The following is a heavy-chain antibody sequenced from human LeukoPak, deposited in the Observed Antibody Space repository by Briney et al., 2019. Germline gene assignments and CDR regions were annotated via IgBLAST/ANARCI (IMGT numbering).Heavy chain of an antibody. D-gene: IGHD2-15*01. V-gene: IGHV3-48*03. Sequence: PGGSLTPSCVVSGFSMSFHEMRCGRQAPGNAMECCSYIRTSCSATYYADSVKGRFTISRDSAKNSLYLQMNSRRAEDTAVCYCARGGYCSGGTCYWLNAFDIWGQGTMVTVSS. CDR3: ARGGYCSGGTCYWLNAFDI. CDR1: GFSMSFHE. J-gene: IGHJ3*02. CDR2: IRTSCSAT.